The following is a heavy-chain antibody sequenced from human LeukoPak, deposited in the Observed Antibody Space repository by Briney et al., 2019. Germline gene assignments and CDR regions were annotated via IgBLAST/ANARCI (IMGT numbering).Heavy chain of an antibody. Sequence: GGSLRLSCAASGFTFRNFDMNWVRQAPGKGLEWVSYISSSATAIYYADSVKGRFTISRDNAKNSLYLQMNSLRAEDTAVYYCARERRDCSGGSCYPYYFDYWGQGTLVTVSS. J-gene: IGHJ4*02. V-gene: IGHV3-48*03. CDR3: ARERRDCSGGSCYPYYFDY. CDR1: GFTFRNFD. D-gene: IGHD2-15*01. CDR2: ISSSATAI.